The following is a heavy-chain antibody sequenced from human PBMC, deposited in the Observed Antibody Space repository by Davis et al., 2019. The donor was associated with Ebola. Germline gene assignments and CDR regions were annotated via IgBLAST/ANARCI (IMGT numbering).Heavy chain of an antibody. CDR2: ISYDGSNK. Sequence: GESLKISCAASGFTFSSYAMHWVRQAPGKGLEWVAVISYDGSNKYYADSVKGRFTISRDNSKNTLYLQMNSLRAEDTAVYYCARDGSVDTAMALYYYGMDVWGKGTTVTVSS. V-gene: IGHV3-30*04. J-gene: IGHJ6*04. CDR3: ARDGSVDTAMALYYYGMDV. D-gene: IGHD5-18*01. CDR1: GFTFSSYA.